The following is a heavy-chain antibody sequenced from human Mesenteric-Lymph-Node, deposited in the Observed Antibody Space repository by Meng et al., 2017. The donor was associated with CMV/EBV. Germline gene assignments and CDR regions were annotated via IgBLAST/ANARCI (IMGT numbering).Heavy chain of an antibody. V-gene: IGHV4-31*02. CDR1: GGSINGDGYY. CDR3: ARVVRTSSWEIDY. Sequence: VSGGSINGDGYYWSWIRQHPGKGLEWIEYIFYDGSTFSNPSLKSRVTISMDTSNNHFSLRLTSVTAADTAVYYCARVVRTSSWEIDYWGQGTLVTVSS. J-gene: IGHJ4*02. D-gene: IGHD1-26*01. CDR2: IFYDGST.